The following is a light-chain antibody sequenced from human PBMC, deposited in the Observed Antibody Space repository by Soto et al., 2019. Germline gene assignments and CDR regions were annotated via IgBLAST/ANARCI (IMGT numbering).Light chain of an antibody. CDR1: RSVLFSSDSENY. CDR3: QQYYSSPYT. CDR2: WAS. J-gene: IGKJ2*01. V-gene: IGKV4-1*01. Sequence: DIVMTQSPDSLAVSLGERATINCKSSRSVLFSSDSENYLAWYQQKPGQPPKLLIYWASTRESGVPDRFSGSGSGTDFTQTIISLQAEDVAIYYCQQYYSSPYTFGQGTKLEI.